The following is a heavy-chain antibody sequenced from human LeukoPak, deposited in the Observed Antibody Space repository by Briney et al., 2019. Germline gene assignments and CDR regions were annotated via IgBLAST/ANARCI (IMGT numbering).Heavy chain of an antibody. Sequence: PSETLSLTCTVSGGSVSSSSYYWGRIPQPPGKGLEWIGSISYSRTNYNNPSLKSRVSISIDTSKNQFSVKLTSVTAADTAMYYCASLGTLRSWGQGTLVTVSS. CDR2: ISYSRTN. V-gene: IGHV4-39*01. D-gene: IGHD7-27*01. CDR1: GGSVSSSSYY. CDR3: ASLGTLRS. J-gene: IGHJ5*02.